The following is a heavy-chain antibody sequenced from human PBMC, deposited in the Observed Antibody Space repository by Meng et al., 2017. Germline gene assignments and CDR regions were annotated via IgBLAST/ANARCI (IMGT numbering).Heavy chain of an antibody. D-gene: IGHD4-17*01. CDR1: GGSFSGYY. Sequence: GSLSLSCAVYGGSFSGYYWSWIRQPSGKGLEWIGEINHSGSTNYNPSLKSRVTISVDTSKNQFSLKLSSVTAADTAVYYCASADYGDYLPTHHWGQGTLVTVSS. V-gene: IGHV4-34*01. CDR3: ASADYGDYLPTHH. CDR2: INHSGST. J-gene: IGHJ5*02.